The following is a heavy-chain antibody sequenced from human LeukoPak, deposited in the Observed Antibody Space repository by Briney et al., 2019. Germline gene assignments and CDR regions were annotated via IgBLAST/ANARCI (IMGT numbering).Heavy chain of an antibody. CDR1: GFTFSSYG. V-gene: IGHV3-30*18. J-gene: IGHJ4*02. CDR3: AKDFVWFGESEGVIDY. Sequence: GGSLRLSCAASGFTFSSYGMHWVRQAPGKGLEWVAVISYDGSNKYYADSVKGRFTISRDNSKNTLYLQMNSLRAEDTAVYYCAKDFVWFGESEGVIDYWGQGTLVTVSS. CDR2: ISYDGSNK. D-gene: IGHD3-10*01.